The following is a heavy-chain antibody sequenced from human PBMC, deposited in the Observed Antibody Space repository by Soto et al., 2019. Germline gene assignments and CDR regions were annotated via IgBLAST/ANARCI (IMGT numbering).Heavy chain of an antibody. V-gene: IGHV4-59*01. CDR1: GGSISSYY. Sequence: SETLSLTCTVSGGSISSYYWSWIRQPPGKGLEWIGYIYYSGSTNYNPSLKSRVTISVDTSKNQFSLKLSSVTAADTAVYYCARGRYYYYDSSGYSYYFDYWGQGTLVTVSS. J-gene: IGHJ4*02. D-gene: IGHD3-22*01. CDR2: IYYSGST. CDR3: ARGRYYYYDSSGYSYYFDY.